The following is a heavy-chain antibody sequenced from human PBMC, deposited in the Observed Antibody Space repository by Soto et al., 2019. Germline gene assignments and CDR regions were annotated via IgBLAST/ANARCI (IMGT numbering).Heavy chain of an antibody. J-gene: IGHJ5*02. CDR3: AREAGTWHLPLNWFDP. D-gene: IGHD6-19*01. CDR2: IYYSGST. Sequence: SETLSLTCTVSGGSISSYYWSWIRQPPGKGLEWIGYIYYSGSTNYNPSLKSRVTISVDTSKNQFSLKLSSVTAADTAVYYCAREAGTWHLPLNWFDPWGQGTLVTVSS. CDR1: GGSISSYY. V-gene: IGHV4-59*01.